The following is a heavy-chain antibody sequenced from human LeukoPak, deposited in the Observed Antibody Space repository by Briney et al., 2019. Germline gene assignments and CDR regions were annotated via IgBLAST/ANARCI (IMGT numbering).Heavy chain of an antibody. D-gene: IGHD3-10*01. J-gene: IGHJ5*02. V-gene: IGHV1-2*02. CDR3: ARDRPYGLGSSVNWFDP. Sequence: ASVKVSCKASGYTFTGYYMHWVRQAPGQGLEWMGWINPNTGDTNYAQKFQGRVTMTRDTSISTAYMELNRLRSGDTAVYYCARDRPYGLGSSVNWFDPWGPGTLVTVSS. CDR2: INPNTGDT. CDR1: GYTFTGYY.